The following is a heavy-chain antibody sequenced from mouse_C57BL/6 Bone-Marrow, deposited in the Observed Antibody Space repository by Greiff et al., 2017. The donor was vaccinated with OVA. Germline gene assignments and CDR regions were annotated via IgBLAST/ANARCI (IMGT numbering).Heavy chain of an antibody. CDR2: LYPGGGYT. CDR1: GYTFTNYW. Sequence: VQLQQSGAELVRPGTSVKMSCKASGYTFTNYWIGWAKQRPGHGLEWIGDLYPGGGYTKYNEKFKGKATLTADKSSSTAYMQFSSLTSEDSAIYYCARWDYAFAYWGQGTLVTVSA. D-gene: IGHD1-1*01. J-gene: IGHJ3*01. CDR3: ARWDYAFAY. V-gene: IGHV1-63*01.